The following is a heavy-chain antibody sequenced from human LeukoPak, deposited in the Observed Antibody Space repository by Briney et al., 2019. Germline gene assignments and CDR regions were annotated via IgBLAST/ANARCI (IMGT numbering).Heavy chain of an antibody. CDR1: GFTFSSYS. V-gene: IGHV3-15*01. D-gene: IGHD2-2*01. CDR2: IKSKTDGATT. Sequence: GGSLRLSCAASGFTFSSYSMNWVRQAPGKGLEWVGRIKSKTDGATTDYAAPVKGRFTISRDDSKNTLYLQMNSLKTEDTAVYYCTTGAPFVVVPAAIDYWGQGTLVTVSS. J-gene: IGHJ4*02. CDR3: TTGAPFVVVPAAIDY.